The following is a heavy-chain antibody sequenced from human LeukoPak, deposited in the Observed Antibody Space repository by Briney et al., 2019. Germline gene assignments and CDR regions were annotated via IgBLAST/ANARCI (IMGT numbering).Heavy chain of an antibody. CDR2: ISGSGGST. CDR1: GFTFNNYA. V-gene: IGHV3-23*01. D-gene: IGHD1-1*01. J-gene: IGHJ4*02. Sequence: GGSLRLSCAASGFTFNNYAMSWVRQAPGKGLEWVSAISGSGGSTFYADSVKGRFTISRDSSKNTLFLQVNSLRAEDTAVYYCAKETQLTVSALFDYWGQGTLVTVSS. CDR3: AKETQLTVSALFDY.